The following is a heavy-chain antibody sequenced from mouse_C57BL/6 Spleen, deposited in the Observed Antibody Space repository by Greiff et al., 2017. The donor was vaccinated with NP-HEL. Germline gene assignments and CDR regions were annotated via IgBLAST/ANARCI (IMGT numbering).Heavy chain of an antibody. CDR1: GFTFSSYA. Sequence: EVHLVESGGGLVKPGGSLKLSCAASGFTFSSYAMSWVRQTPETRLEWVAIISDGGSYTYYPDNVKGRFTISNDNAKNNLCLQMSHLKSEDTAMYYCEREGGRAWFAYWGQGTLVTVSA. J-gene: IGHJ3*01. CDR2: ISDGGSYT. V-gene: IGHV5-4*01. D-gene: IGHD1-1*01. CDR3: EREGGRAWFAY.